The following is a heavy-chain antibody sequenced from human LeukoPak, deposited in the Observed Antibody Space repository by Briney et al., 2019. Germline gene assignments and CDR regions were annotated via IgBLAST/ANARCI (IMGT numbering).Heavy chain of an antibody. CDR1: GFTFSNSV. CDR2: ISASGGTT. Sequence: PGGSLRLSCAASGFTFSNSVMSWVRQAPGKGLEWVSGISASGGTTYYADSVKGRFTISRDNSKNTLYLQMNSLRAEDTAVYYCAKACGYYDSSGYYIDYWGQGTLVTVSS. J-gene: IGHJ4*02. D-gene: IGHD3-22*01. V-gene: IGHV3-23*01. CDR3: AKACGYYDSSGYYIDY.